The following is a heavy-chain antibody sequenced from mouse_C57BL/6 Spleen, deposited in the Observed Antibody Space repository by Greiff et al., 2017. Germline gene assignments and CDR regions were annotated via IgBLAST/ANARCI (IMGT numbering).Heavy chain of an antibody. J-gene: IGHJ4*01. V-gene: IGHV5-12*01. CDR1: GFTFSDYY. CDR3: ARQGSNYYYYAMDY. Sequence: DVMLVESGGGLVQPGGSLKLSCAASGFTFSDYYMYWVRQTPEKRLEWVAYISNGGGSTYYPDTVKGRFTISRDNAKNTLYLQMSRLKSEDTAMYYCARQGSNYYYYAMDYWGQGTSVTVSS. D-gene: IGHD2-5*01. CDR2: ISNGGGST.